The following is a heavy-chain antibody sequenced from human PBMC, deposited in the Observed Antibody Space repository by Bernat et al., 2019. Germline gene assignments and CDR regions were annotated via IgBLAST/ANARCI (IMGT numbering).Heavy chain of an antibody. CDR3: RVYNYDILTGLIDY. Sequence: QLQLQESGPGLVKPSETLSLTCTVSGGSTSSSSYYWGWIRQPPGKGLEWIGSIYYSGSTYYNPSLKSRVTISVDTSKNQFSLKLSSVTAADTAVYYCRVYNYDILTGLIDYWGQGTLVTVSS. CDR2: IYYSGST. CDR1: GGSTSSSSYY. D-gene: IGHD3-9*01. V-gene: IGHV4-39*01. J-gene: IGHJ4*02.